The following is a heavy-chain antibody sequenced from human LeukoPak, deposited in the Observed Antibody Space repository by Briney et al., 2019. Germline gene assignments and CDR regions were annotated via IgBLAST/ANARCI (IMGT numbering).Heavy chain of an antibody. CDR3: ARDLDPYYDFWSGYENWFDP. J-gene: IGHJ5*02. Sequence: GGSLRLSCAASGFTFSSYSMNWVRQAPGKGLEWVSYISSSSSTIYYADSVKGRFTISRDNAKNSLYLQMNSLRAEDTAVYYCARDLDPYYDFWSGYENWFDPWGQGTLVTVSS. V-gene: IGHV3-48*01. CDR1: GFTFSSYS. D-gene: IGHD3-3*01. CDR2: ISSSSSTI.